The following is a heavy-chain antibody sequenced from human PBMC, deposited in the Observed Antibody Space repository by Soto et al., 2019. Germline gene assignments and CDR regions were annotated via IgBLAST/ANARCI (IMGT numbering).Heavy chain of an antibody. CDR2: ISSSSSTI. CDR1: GFTFSSYS. Sequence: GGSLRLSCAASGFTFSSYSMNWVRQAPGKGLEWVSYISSSSSTIYYADSVKGRFTISRDNAKNSLYLQMNSLRAEDTAVYYCARDKVIGPPNYWGQGTLVTVSS. D-gene: IGHD3-22*01. J-gene: IGHJ4*02. CDR3: ARDKVIGPPNY. V-gene: IGHV3-48*01.